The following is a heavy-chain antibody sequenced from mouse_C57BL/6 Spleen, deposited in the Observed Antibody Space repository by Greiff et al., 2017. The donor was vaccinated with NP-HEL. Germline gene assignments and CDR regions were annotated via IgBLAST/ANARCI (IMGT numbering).Heavy chain of an antibody. V-gene: IGHV1-50*01. CDR3: ARGVSLYYAMDY. Sequence: VQLQQPGAELVKPGASVKLSCKASGYTFTSYWMQWVKQRPGQGLEWIGEIDPSDSYTNYNQKFKGKATLTVDTYSSTAYMQLSSLTSEDSAVYYCARGVSLYYAMDYWGQGTSVTVSS. J-gene: IGHJ4*01. CDR2: IDPSDSYT. CDR1: GYTFTSYW.